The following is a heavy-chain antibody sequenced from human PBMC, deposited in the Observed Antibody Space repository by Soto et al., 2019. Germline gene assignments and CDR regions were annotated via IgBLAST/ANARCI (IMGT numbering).Heavy chain of an antibody. CDR1: GDTFTSYH. V-gene: IGHV1-46*01. Sequence: ASVKVCCKASGDTFTSYHMHWVRQAPGQGLEWMGIINPSGGSTSYAQKFQGRVTMTRDTSTSTVYMELSSLRSEDTAVYYCARSKDVVVVAAPFDYWGQGTLVTVSS. CDR3: ARSKDVVVVAAPFDY. D-gene: IGHD2-15*01. J-gene: IGHJ4*02. CDR2: INPSGGST.